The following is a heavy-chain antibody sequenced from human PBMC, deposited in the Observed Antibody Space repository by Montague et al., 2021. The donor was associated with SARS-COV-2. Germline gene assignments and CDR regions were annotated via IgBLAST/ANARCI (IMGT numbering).Heavy chain of an antibody. CDR3: ASDRTADDYDDYETAGYSYYYGMEV. J-gene: IGHJ6*02. CDR2: IYYSGTT. CDR1: VASDNGADWK. D-gene: IGHD4-17*01. V-gene: IGHV4-61*08. Sequence: SETLSLTCTSPVASDNGADWKCTRMHPSHDTSLYAVGYIYYSGTTNYNPSLKSRVTISVDTSKNQFSLKLSSVTAADTAVYYCASDRTADDYDDYETAGYSYYYGMEVWGQGTTVTVSS.